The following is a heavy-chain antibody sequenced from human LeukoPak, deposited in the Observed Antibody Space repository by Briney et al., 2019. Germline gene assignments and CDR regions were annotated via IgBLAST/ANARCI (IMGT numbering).Heavy chain of an antibody. Sequence: SETLSLTCTVSGGSISSSNYYWGWIRQPPGKGLEWIGYIYYSGSTNYNPSLKSRVTISVDTSKNQFSLKLSSVTAADTAVYYCARDRLEGYFDYWGQGTLVTVSS. CDR3: ARDRLEGYFDY. V-gene: IGHV4-61*01. CDR1: GGSISSSNYY. D-gene: IGHD1-1*01. CDR2: IYYSGST. J-gene: IGHJ4*02.